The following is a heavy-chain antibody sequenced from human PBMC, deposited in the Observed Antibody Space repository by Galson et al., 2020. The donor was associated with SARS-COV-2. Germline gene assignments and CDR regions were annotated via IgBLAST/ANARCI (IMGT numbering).Heavy chain of an antibody. D-gene: IGHD3-22*01. CDR3: ARGDLDRDLAGIYYDNDGPPLGGFHY. Sequence: GESLKIPCAASGLTFTRYAMHWVRQAPGKGLEWVAVISNDGRNTYYADSVQGRFTISRDNSKNTLYLQVNRLTTEDTAVYYWARGDLDRDLAGIYYDNDGPPLGGFHYWGQGTLVTVSS. J-gene: IGHJ4*02. V-gene: IGHV3-30*04. CDR2: ISNDGRNT. CDR1: GLTFTRYA.